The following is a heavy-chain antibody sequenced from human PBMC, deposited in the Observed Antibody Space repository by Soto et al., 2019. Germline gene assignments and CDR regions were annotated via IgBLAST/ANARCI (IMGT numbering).Heavy chain of an antibody. D-gene: IGHD3-22*01. CDR3: AKDGPLGYYESRGYHPGTFDY. CDR2: IIPIFGTA. J-gene: IGHJ4*02. Sequence: SVKVSFTASGGTFNDDVLNWVRQAPGQGLEWMAGIIPIFGTANYAQRFQGRVTITADKSTSTAYMELNSLRAEDTAVYYCAKDGPLGYYESRGYHPGTFDYWGQGTLVTVSS. V-gene: IGHV1-69*06. CDR1: GGTFNDDV.